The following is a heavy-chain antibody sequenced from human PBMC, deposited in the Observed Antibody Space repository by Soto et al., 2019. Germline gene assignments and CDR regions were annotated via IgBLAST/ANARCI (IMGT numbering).Heavy chain of an antibody. J-gene: IGHJ6*02. CDR1: CYTVTSYG. CDR3: AREGISGMTLWDYYYAMAV. D-gene: IGHD1-20*01. Sequence: QVQLVQSGSEVKKPGASGKVSCKASCYTVTSYGIIWVRHAPGQGLEWMGWISAYNGNTNYAQTIQGRVTMTTDTSTSTAYMDLRSLRSDYTAVYYSAREGISGMTLWDYYYAMAVWGHGTTVTVTS. V-gene: IGHV1-18*01. CDR2: ISAYNGNT.